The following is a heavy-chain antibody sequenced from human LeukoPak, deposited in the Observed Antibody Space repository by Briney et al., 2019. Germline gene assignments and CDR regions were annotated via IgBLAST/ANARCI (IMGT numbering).Heavy chain of an antibody. D-gene: IGHD6-6*01. CDR3: ARDPARSSIAARRGDY. Sequence: GGPLRLSCAASAFTFSRYSMNWVRQAPGKGLEWVAVISEDGTKKNYPDSVKGRFTISRDNSKNTLYMEMNSLRAEDTAVYYCARDPARSSIAARRGDYWGQGTLVTVSS. J-gene: IGHJ4*02. V-gene: IGHV3-30*03. CDR1: AFTFSRYS. CDR2: ISEDGTKK.